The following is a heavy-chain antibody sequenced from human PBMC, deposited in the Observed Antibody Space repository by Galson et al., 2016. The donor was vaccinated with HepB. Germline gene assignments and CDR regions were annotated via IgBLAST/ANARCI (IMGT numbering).Heavy chain of an antibody. CDR2: IWYDGSNK. Sequence: SLRLSCAASGFAFSSYGMHWVRQAPGKGLEWVAVIWYDGSNKYYADSVKGRFTISRDNSKNTLYLQMYSLRAEDTAVYYCARDGYDIFTGYYPGYYFDYWGQGTLVTASS. CDR3: ARDGYDIFTGYYPGYYFDY. J-gene: IGHJ4*02. D-gene: IGHD3-9*01. V-gene: IGHV3-33*01. CDR1: GFAFSSYG.